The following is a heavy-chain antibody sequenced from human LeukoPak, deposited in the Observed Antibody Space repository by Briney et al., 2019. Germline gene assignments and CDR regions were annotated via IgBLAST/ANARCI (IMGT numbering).Heavy chain of an antibody. CDR2: IWYDGSNK. D-gene: IGHD3-22*01. CDR1: GFTFSNYA. V-gene: IGHV3-33*01. J-gene: IGHJ4*02. CDR3: ARRASWSTGYLDQ. Sequence: PGGSLRLSCAASGFTFSNYAMHWVRQAPGKGLEWVAVIWYDGSNKYYTDSVKGRFTISRDNSKNTLYLQMNSLTPEDTAVFYCARRASWSTGYLDQWGQGTLVTVSS.